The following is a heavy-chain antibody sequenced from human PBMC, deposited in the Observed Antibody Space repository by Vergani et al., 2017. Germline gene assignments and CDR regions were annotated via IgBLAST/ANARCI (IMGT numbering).Heavy chain of an antibody. D-gene: IGHD2-2*01. CDR2: IYYSGST. CDR1: GGSISSGSYY. J-gene: IGHJ3*02. V-gene: IGHV4-61*01. CDR3: ARDIGYCSSTSCLDAFDI. Sequence: QVQLQESGPGLVKPSQTLSLTCTVSGGSISSGSYYWSWIRQPPGKGLEWIGYIYYSGSTNYNPSLKSRVTISVDTSKNQFSLKLSSVTAADTAVYYCARDIGYCSSTSCLDAFDIWGQGTMVTVSS.